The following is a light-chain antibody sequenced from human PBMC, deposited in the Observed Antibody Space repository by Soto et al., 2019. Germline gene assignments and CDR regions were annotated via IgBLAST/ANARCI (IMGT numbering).Light chain of an antibody. Sequence: DIVMTQSPLSLPVTPGEPASISCRSSQSLLYSNGYNYLDWYLQKPGQSPQLLIYLGSNRASGVPDRFSGSGSGTDFTLKISRVEAEDVGVYYCMQGTHWPHTFGQGTKLEIK. V-gene: IGKV2-28*01. J-gene: IGKJ2*01. CDR3: MQGTHWPHT. CDR2: LGS. CDR1: QSLLYSNGYNY.